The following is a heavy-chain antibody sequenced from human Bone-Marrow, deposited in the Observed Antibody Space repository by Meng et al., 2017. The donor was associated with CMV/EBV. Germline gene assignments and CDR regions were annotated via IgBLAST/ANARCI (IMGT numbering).Heavy chain of an antibody. J-gene: IGHJ4*02. Sequence: SVKVSCKASGGTFSSYAISWVRQAPGQGLEWMGGIIPIFGTANYAQKFQGRVTITTDESTSTAYMELSSLRSEDTAVYYCSRDQGGRVVPAAMGYFDYWGQGTLVNGSS. V-gene: IGHV1-69*05. D-gene: IGHD2-2*01. CDR3: SRDQGGRVVPAAMGYFDY. CDR2: IIPIFGTA. CDR1: GGTFSSYA.